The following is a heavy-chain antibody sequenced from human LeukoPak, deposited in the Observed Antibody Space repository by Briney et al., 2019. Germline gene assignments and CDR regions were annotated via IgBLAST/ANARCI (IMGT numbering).Heavy chain of an antibody. CDR3: ARAHDYYDSSGTYFDY. CDR2: INWNGGST. D-gene: IGHD3-22*01. V-gene: IGHV3-20*04. J-gene: IGHJ4*02. CDR1: GFTFDDYG. Sequence: GGSLRLSCAVSGFTFDDYGMIWVRQAPGKGRELVYGINWNGGSTGYADSVKGRFTISRDNAKNSLYLQMNSLRAEDTALYYCARAHDYYDSSGTYFDYWGQGTLVTVSS.